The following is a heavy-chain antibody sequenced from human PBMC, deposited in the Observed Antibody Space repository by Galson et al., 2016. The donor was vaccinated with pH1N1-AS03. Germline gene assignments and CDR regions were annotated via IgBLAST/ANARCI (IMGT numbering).Heavy chain of an antibody. V-gene: IGHV4-59*08. J-gene: IGHJ6*02. Sequence: ETLSLTCTVSGGSVNGYYWTWIRQPPGEGLEWIGQIFYIGDTLYTPSLRGRVTMSVDASKNQLSLRLSSVTAADTAVYYCGRHLRSSYSMDVWGQGTTVTVSS. CDR2: IFYIGDT. D-gene: IGHD2-15*01. CDR1: GGSVNGYY. CDR3: GRHLRSSYSMDV.